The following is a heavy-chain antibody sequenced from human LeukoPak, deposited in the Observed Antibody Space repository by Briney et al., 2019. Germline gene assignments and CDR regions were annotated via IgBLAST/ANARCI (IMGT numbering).Heavy chain of an antibody. CDR1: GFTFRSHW. CDR3: ARDLGGVTDY. J-gene: IGHJ4*02. V-gene: IGHV3-74*01. CDR2: ISSDGSST. D-gene: IGHD2-21*02. Sequence: GGSLRLSCGAYGFTFRSHWMHWVRQPPGKGLVWVSRISSDGSSTSYADSVKGRFTISRGNAKNTLYLQMNSLRAEDTAVYYCARDLGGVTDYWGQGTLVTVSS.